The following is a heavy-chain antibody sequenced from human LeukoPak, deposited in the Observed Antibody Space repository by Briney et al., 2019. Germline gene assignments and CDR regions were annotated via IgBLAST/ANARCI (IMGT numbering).Heavy chain of an antibody. V-gene: IGHV3-21*01. CDR3: AKGVLGQWLVDAFDI. J-gene: IGHJ3*02. CDR1: GFTFSRYS. Sequence: GGSLRLSCAASGFTFSRYSMNWVRQAPGKGLEWVSSISSSSSYIYYADSLKGRFTISRDKARNSLYLQMNSLRAEDTAVYYCAKGVLGQWLVDAFDIWGQGTMVTVSS. D-gene: IGHD6-19*01. CDR2: ISSSSSYI.